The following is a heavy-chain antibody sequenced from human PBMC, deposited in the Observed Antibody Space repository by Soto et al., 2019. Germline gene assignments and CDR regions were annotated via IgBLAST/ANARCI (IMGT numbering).Heavy chain of an antibody. CDR1: GYTFTSYA. J-gene: IGHJ4*02. D-gene: IGHD3-22*01. CDR3: ARGSGYYYWDDY. Sequence: ASVKVSCKASGYTFTSYAMHWVRQAPGQRLEWMGWINAGNGNTKYSQKYQGRVTITRDTSASTAYMELSSLRSEDTAVYYCARGSGYYYWDDYWGQGTLVTVSS. CDR2: INAGNGNT. V-gene: IGHV1-3*01.